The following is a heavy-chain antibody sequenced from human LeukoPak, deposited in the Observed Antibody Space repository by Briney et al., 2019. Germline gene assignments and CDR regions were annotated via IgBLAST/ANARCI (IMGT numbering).Heavy chain of an antibody. CDR1: GGSISSGDYY. V-gene: IGHV4-30-4*08. Sequence: PSQTLSLTCTVSGGSISSGDYYWSWIRQPPGKGLEWIGYIYYSGSTYYNPSLKSRVTISVDTSKNQFSLKLSSVTAADTAVYYCATTPPTTVETGVGFDYWGQGTLVTVSS. CDR2: IYYSGST. CDR3: ATTPPTTVETGVGFDY. D-gene: IGHD4-23*01. J-gene: IGHJ4*02.